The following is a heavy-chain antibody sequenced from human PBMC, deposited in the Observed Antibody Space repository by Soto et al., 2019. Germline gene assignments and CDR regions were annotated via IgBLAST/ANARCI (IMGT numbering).Heavy chain of an antibody. CDR2: IYYSGST. D-gene: IGHD6-13*01. CDR1: GCSISSYY. J-gene: IGHJ6*03. V-gene: IGHV4-59*01. Sequence: SETLSLTCTVSGCSISSYYWSWIRQPPGKGLEWIGYIYYSGSTNYNPSLKSRVTISVDTSKNQFSLKLSSVTAADTAVYYCARVGAAANLYYYYYYMDVWGKGTTVTVSS. CDR3: ARVGAAANLYYYYYYMDV.